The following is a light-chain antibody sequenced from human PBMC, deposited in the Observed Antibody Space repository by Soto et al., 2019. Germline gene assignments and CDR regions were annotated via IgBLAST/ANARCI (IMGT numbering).Light chain of an antibody. Sequence: EVVMTQSPATLSVSPGERVTFSCRASQSVTTNLAWYPHKPGQSPRLLISDASTGASGIPPRFRGSGSGTEFTLTSDRLQSADFAVYYCQQYDRWPVTFGGGTKVEIK. CDR2: DAS. CDR3: QQYDRWPVT. V-gene: IGKV3-15*01. CDR1: QSVTTN. J-gene: IGKJ4*01.